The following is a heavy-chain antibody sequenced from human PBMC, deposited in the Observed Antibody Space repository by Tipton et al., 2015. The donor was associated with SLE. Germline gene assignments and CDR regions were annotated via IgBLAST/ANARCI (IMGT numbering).Heavy chain of an antibody. CDR2: IVGSDSST. CDR3: GRGSSSRDY. D-gene: IGHD6-6*01. J-gene: IGHJ4*02. Sequence: SLRLSCAASGSTFSGYTMSWVRQAPGKGLEWVSVIVGSDSSTHYADSVKGRFSISRDNSKNTLYLQMNSLRVEDTAIYYCGRGSSSRDYWGQGTLVTVSS. V-gene: IGHV3-23*01. CDR1: GSTFSGYT.